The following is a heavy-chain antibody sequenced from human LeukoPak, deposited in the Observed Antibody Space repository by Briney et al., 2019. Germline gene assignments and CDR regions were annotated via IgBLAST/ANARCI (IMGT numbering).Heavy chain of an antibody. CDR2: INPSGGSP. D-gene: IGHD4-11*01. CDR1: GYTFTSYS. J-gene: IGHJ4*02. V-gene: IGHV1-46*03. Sequence: ASVKVSCKASGYTFTSYSIHWVQQAPGQGLEWMGIINPSGGSPNYAQRFQGRVTMTRDTSTSTVYMELSSLRSDDTAVYYCARAYSNNAPIDYWGQGTLVTVSS. CDR3: ARAYSNNAPIDY.